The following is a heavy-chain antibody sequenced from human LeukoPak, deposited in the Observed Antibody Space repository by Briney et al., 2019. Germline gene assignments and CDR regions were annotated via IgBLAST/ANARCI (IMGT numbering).Heavy chain of an antibody. J-gene: IGHJ5*02. V-gene: IGHV3-30*04. CDR1: GFTFSSYA. CDR3: VREGGSGWYSGWFDP. CDR2: ISYDGSNK. Sequence: PGGSLRLSCAASGFTFSSYAMHWVRQAPGKGLEWVAVISYDGSNKYYADSVKGRFTISRDNSKNTLYLQMNSLRAEDTAVYYCVREGGSGWYSGWFDPWGQGTLVTVSS. D-gene: IGHD6-19*01.